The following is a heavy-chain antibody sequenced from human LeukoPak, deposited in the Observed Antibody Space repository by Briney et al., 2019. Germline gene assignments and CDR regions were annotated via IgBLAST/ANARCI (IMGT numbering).Heavy chain of an antibody. Sequence: GGSLRLSCAASGFTFSSYIMNWVRQAPGKGLEWVSSISSSSSYIYYADSVKGRFTISRDNAKNSLYLQMNSLRAEDTAVYYCARDLFDSSGYYYVGPYYYYYGMDVWGQGTTVTVSS. J-gene: IGHJ6*02. D-gene: IGHD3-22*01. CDR3: ARDLFDSSGYYYVGPYYYYYGMDV. V-gene: IGHV3-21*01. CDR2: ISSSSSYI. CDR1: GFTFSSYI.